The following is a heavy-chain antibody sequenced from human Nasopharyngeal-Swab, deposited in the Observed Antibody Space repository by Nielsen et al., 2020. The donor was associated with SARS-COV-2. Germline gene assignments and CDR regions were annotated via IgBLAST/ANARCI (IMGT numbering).Heavy chain of an antibody. V-gene: IGHV4-39*07. CDR3: ARGLPTRSIAAARPYFDY. CDR1: GGSISSSSYY. D-gene: IGHD6-13*01. CDR2: INHSGST. J-gene: IGHJ4*02. Sequence: GSLRLSCTVSGGSISSSSYYWGWIRQPPGKGLEWIGEINHSGSTNYNPSLKSRVTISVDTSKNQFSLKLSSVTTADTAVYYCARGLPTRSIAAARPYFDYWGQGTLVTVSS.